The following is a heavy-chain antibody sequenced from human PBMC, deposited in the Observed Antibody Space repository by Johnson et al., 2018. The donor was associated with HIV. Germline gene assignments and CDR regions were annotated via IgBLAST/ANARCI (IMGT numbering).Heavy chain of an antibody. Sequence: QVQLVESGGGLVKPGGSLRLSCAASGFTFSDYYMSWIRQAPGKGLEWVSYISSSGSTIYYADSVKGRFTVSRDNSKNTLYLQMNKLRAEDTAVYFCASQVRGLRLGVDAFDIWGQGTMVTVSS. D-gene: IGHD3-16*01. V-gene: IGHV3-11*01. J-gene: IGHJ3*02. CDR2: ISSSGSTI. CDR3: ASQVRGLRLGVDAFDI. CDR1: GFTFSDYY.